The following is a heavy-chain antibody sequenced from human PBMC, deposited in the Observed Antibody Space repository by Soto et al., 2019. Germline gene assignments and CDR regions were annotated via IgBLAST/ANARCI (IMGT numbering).Heavy chain of an antibody. V-gene: IGHV1-18*01. CDR3: AMVDNYVTPTPQDV. CDR2: ISPYSGNT. J-gene: IGHJ6*02. CDR1: GDVFVNYG. D-gene: IGHD3-16*01. Sequence: ASVEVCCEAPGDVFVNYGIACVRQSPGQGLEWMGWISPYSGNTHYASKVQGRLTMTTDTSTSTAYMDLGSLTSDDTAVYYCAMVDNYVTPTPQDVWGQGTTVPVSS.